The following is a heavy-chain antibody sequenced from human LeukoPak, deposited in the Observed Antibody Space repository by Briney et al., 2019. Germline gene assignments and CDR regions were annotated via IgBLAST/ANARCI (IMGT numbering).Heavy chain of an antibody. CDR2: ISGSGGST. CDR1: GFTFSSYA. J-gene: IGHJ4*02. CDR3: ARASYGSGSPDY. Sequence: GGSLRLSCAASGFTFSSYAMSWVRQAPGKGLEWVSAISGSGGSTYYADSVKGRFTISRDNVKNLLYLQMNSLRAEDTAVYYCARASYGSGSPDYWGQGTLVTVSS. V-gene: IGHV3-23*01. D-gene: IGHD3-10*01.